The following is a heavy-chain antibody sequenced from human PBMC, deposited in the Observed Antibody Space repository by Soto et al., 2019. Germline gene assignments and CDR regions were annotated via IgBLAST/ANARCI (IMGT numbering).Heavy chain of an antibody. D-gene: IGHD3-3*01. CDR3: ARLRFLEWFPLDY. V-gene: IGHV4-39*01. CDR2: IYYIGST. J-gene: IGHJ4*02. Sequence: PSETLYLTCTVYCGAIRSSRSYWGWIRQPPGKGLELLGSIYYIGSTYYNPSPKSLVTISVDTSKNQFSLKLSSVTAADTAVEYCARLRFLEWFPLDYWGQGTLVTVS. CDR1: CGAIRSSRSY.